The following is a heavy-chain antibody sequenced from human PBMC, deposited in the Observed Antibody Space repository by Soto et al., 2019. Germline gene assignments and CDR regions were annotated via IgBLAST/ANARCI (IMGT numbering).Heavy chain of an antibody. Sequence: GGSLRLSCAASGFTFSNYGIHWVRQAPGKGLEWVAVISYDGSNKYYADSVKGRFTISRDNSKNTLYLQMNSLRADDTAVYYCAKVNYDYVWGTYRFDPWGQGTLVTVSS. CDR2: ISYDGSNK. D-gene: IGHD3-16*02. V-gene: IGHV3-30*18. J-gene: IGHJ5*02. CDR3: AKVNYDYVWGTYRFDP. CDR1: GFTFSNYG.